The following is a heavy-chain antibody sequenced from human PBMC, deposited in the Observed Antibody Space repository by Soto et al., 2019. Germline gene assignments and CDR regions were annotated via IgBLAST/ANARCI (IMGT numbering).Heavy chain of an antibody. Sequence: GGSLRLSCAASGFTFSSYAMSWVRQAPGKGLEWVSAISGSGGSTYYADSVKGRFTISRDNSKNTLYLQMNSLRAEDTAVYYCAKDYHRWLVRFGPSWFDPWGQGTLVTVSS. V-gene: IGHV3-23*01. CDR2: ISGSGGST. CDR1: GFTFSSYA. J-gene: IGHJ5*02. CDR3: AKDYHRWLVRFGPSWFDP. D-gene: IGHD6-19*01.